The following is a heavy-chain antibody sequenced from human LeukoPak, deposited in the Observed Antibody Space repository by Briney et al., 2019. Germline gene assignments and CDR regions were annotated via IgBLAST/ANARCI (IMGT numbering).Heavy chain of an antibody. CDR2: IYYSGST. CDR3: ARRVGFYGSGSLNFFDP. J-gene: IGHJ5*01. D-gene: IGHD3-10*01. V-gene: IGHV4-39*02. Sequence: KSSETLSLTCTVSGGSISSSSYYWGWIRQPPGKGLEWIGSIYYSGSTHYSASLKSRVSISVDTSKNHIALKLTSVTAADTAVYFCARRVGFYGSGSLNFFDPWGQGILVSVS. CDR1: GGSISSSSYY.